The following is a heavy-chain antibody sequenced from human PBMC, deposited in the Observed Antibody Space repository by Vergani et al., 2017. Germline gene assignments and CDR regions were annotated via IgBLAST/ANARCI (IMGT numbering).Heavy chain of an antibody. CDR3: ARVLSGYYYPTDY. J-gene: IGHJ4*02. CDR1: GGSITYGAFY. V-gene: IGHV4-30-4*08. D-gene: IGHD3-22*01. Sequence: QLQLQESGPGLVKPSETLSLTCTVSGGSITYGAFYWGWIRQSPGKGLEWIGYIYYSGSTYYNPSLNSRVTISVDTSKNQFSLKLTSVTAADTAVYYCARVLSGYYYPTDYWGQGTLVTVSS. CDR2: IYYSGST.